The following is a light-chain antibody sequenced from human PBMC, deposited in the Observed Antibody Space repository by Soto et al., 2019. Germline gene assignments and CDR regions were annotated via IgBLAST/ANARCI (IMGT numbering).Light chain of an antibody. CDR3: CSYTSSSTHV. Sequence: QSALTQPASVSGSPGQSITISCTGTSSDVGGYNFVSWYQQHPGKVPKLMIFDVNRRPSGVYDRFSVSKSGNTASLTISGLQAEDEGDYYCCSYTSSSTHVFGSGTKVTVL. CDR1: SSDVGGYNF. CDR2: DVN. J-gene: IGLJ1*01. V-gene: IGLV2-14*03.